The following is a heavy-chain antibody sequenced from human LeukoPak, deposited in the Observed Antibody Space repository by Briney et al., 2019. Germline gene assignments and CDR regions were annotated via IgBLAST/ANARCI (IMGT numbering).Heavy chain of an antibody. J-gene: IGHJ4*02. CDR3: AKDWGTTGTTCVGY. CDR2: SRSKANSYAT. Sequence: GGLRLSSAAPGFPLSGSAIHRARHASGKGLEWVGRSRSKANSYATAYAASVKGRFTISRDDSKNTAYLQMNSLRAEDTAVYYCAKDWGTTGTTCVGYWGQGTLVTVSS. CDR1: GFPLSGSA. D-gene: IGHD1-1*01. V-gene: IGHV3-73*01.